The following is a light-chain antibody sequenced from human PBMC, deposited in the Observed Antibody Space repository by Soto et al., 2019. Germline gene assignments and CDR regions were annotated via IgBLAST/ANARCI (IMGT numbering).Light chain of an antibody. J-gene: IGKJ1*01. CDR3: QQYGSSPWT. V-gene: IGKV3-20*01. Sequence: EIVLPQSPGTLSLSPGERATLSCRASQSVSSSYLAWYQQKPGQAPRLLIYGASSRATGIPDRFSGSESGTDFTLTISRLEPEDFAVYYCQQYGSSPWTFGQGTKVEIK. CDR2: GAS. CDR1: QSVSSSY.